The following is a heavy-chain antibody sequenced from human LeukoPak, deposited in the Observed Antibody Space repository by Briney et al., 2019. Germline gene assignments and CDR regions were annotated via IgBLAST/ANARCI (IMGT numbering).Heavy chain of an antibody. D-gene: IGHD5-12*01. CDR3: ARDGYSGYDLPFNWFDP. CDR2: IKCDSCGT. CDR1: GYTFTAYY. V-gene: IGHV1-2*02. J-gene: IGHJ5*02. Sequence: GASVKVSCKASGYTFTAYYMHWVRQAPGQGLEWMGWIKCDSCGTEYSRNYRGRVTMTRDTSISTAYMELSRLRSDDTAVYYCARDGYSGYDLPFNWFDPWGQGTLVTVSS.